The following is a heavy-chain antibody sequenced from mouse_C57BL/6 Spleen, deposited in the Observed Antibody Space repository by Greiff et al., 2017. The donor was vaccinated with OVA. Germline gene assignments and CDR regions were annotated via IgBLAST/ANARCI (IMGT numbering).Heavy chain of an antibody. D-gene: IGHD1-1*01. V-gene: IGHV5-4*01. CDR1: GFTFSSYA. CDR2: ISDGGSYT. J-gene: IGHJ1*03. Sequence: EVQLVESGGGLVKPGGSLKLSCAASGFTFSSYAMSWVRQTPEKRLEWVATISDGGSYTYYPDNVKGRFTISRDNAKNNLYLQMSHLKSEDTAMYYCARGVLRYWYFDVWGTGTTVTVSS. CDR3: ARGVLRYWYFDV.